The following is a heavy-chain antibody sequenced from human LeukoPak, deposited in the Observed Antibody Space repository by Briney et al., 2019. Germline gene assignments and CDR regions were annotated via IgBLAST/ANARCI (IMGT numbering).Heavy chain of an antibody. CDR1: GFTFSSYA. CDR2: VNSNGDRT. J-gene: IGHJ4*02. V-gene: IGHV3-64D*06. CDR3: AKVGRELLPTLFDY. D-gene: IGHD1-26*01. Sequence: GGSLRLSCSVSGFTFSSYAMHWVRQAPGKGLEYVSAVNSNGDRTYYADSVKGRFTISRDNSKNTLYLQMSNLRAEDTAVYYCAKVGRELLPTLFDYGGQGTLVTVSS.